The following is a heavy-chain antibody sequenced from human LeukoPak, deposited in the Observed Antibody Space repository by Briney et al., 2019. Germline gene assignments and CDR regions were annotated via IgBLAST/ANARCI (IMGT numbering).Heavy chain of an antibody. J-gene: IGHJ4*02. D-gene: IGHD5-12*01. CDR1: GFTFSGSA. CDR3: TSSGYDLATFHY. Sequence: GGSLRLSCAASGFTFSGSAIHWVRQASGKGLEWVGRIKSKASNYATAYAASLKGRYNISRDDSKNTAYLQMSSLKTEDTAVYYCTSSGYDLATFHYWGQGTLVTVSS. V-gene: IGHV3-73*01. CDR2: IKSKASNYAT.